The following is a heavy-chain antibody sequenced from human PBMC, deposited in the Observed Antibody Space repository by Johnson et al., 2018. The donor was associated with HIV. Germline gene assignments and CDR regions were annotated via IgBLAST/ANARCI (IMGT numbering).Heavy chain of an antibody. J-gene: IGHJ3*02. D-gene: IGHD4-11*01. Sequence: QVQLVESGGGVVQPGRSLRLSCAASGFTFSSYAMHWVRQAPGKGLEWVAVISYDGSNKYYADSVKGRFPISRDSSKNTLYLQMNSLRAEDTAVYYCGRDINYSNYVTDAFDIWGQGTVVTVSS. V-gene: IGHV3-30-3*01. CDR2: ISYDGSNK. CDR1: GFTFSSYA. CDR3: GRDINYSNYVTDAFDI.